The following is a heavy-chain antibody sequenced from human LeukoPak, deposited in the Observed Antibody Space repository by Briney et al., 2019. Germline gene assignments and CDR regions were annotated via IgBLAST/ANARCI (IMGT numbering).Heavy chain of an antibody. V-gene: IGHV1-69*13. J-gene: IGHJ6*03. CDR3: ARVGLNYYYYMDV. CDR2: IIPIFGTA. CDR1: GGTFSSYA. Sequence: GASVKASCKASGGTFSSYAISWVRQAPGQGLEWMGGIIPIFGTANYAQKFQGRVTITADESTSTAYMELSSLRSEDTAVYYCARVGLNYYYYMDVWGKGTTVTVSS. D-gene: IGHD2-2*03.